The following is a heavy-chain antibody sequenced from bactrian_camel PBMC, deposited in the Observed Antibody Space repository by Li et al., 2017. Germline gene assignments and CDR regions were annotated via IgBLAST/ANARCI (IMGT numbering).Heavy chain of an antibody. D-gene: IGHD7*01. J-gene: IGHJ4*01. CDR2: VDSDGVT. Sequence: HVQLVESGGGSVQAGGSLRLSCAASGYTAVINYMGWIRQSPGNEREGLATVDSDGVTFYADSVKGRFTASRDDAKNTLYLQMNTLKPEDTAMYYCAADRTGFCYFKDFDWFGQGTQVTVSS. V-gene: IGHV3S55*01. CDR1: GYTAVINY.